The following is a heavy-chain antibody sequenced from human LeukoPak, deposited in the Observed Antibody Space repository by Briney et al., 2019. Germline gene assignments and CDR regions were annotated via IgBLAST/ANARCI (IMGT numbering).Heavy chain of an antibody. V-gene: IGHV4-59*11. CDR2: IYDSWNT. J-gene: IGHJ4*02. D-gene: IGHD5-18*01. CDR3: AREQIGYGLDY. Sequence: PSETLSLTCIVSSGSINNHYWSWIRQPPGKGLEWIGYIYDSWNTNYNPSLKSRVTISIDTSKNQFSLNLTPVTAADTAVYYCAREQIGYGLDYWGQGTLVTVSS. CDR1: SGSINNHY.